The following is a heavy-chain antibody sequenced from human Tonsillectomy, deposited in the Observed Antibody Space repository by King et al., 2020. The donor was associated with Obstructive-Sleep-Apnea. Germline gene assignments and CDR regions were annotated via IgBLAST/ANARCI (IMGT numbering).Heavy chain of an antibody. CDR2: ISGNGGST. CDR3: VKGQRDYDFWTGIDY. Sequence: VQLVESGGGLVQPGGSLRLSCSASGFTFSSYAMHWVRQAPGRGLQYVSAISGNGGSTHYADSVKDRFSLSRDNSKNTLYLQMSSLRAEDTAVYYCVKGQRDYDFWTGIDYWGQGTLVTVSS. V-gene: IGHV3-64D*06. CDR1: GFTFSSYA. J-gene: IGHJ4*02. D-gene: IGHD3-3*01.